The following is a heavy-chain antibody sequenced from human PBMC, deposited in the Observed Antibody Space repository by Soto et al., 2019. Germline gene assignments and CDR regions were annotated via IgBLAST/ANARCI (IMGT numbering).Heavy chain of an antibody. CDR2: IYYSGST. J-gene: IGHJ4*02. D-gene: IGHD1-26*01. CDR1: GGSISSSSYY. V-gene: IGHV4-39*01. CDR3: ARHFFFGASARVGATEEFDY. Sequence: SETLSLTCTVSGGSISSSSYYWGWIRQPPGKGLEWIGSIYYSGSTYYNPSLKSRVTISVDTSKNQFSLKLSSVTAADTAVYYCARHFFFGASARVGATEEFDYWGQGTLVTVSS.